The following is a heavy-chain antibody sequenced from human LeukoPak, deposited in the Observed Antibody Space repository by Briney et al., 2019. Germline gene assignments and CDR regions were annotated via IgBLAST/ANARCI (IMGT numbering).Heavy chain of an antibody. CDR3: ARAVKYYYDRSDEYFDY. V-gene: IGHV4-4*07. J-gene: IGHJ4*02. D-gene: IGHD3-22*01. CDR1: GGSISSYY. Sequence: SETLSLTCTVSGGSISSYYWSWIRQPAGKGLEWIGHIYTSGSTNYNPSLKSRVTISVDTSKNQFSPKLRSVTAADTAVYYCARAVKYYYDRSDEYFDYWGQGTLVTVSS. CDR2: IYTSGST.